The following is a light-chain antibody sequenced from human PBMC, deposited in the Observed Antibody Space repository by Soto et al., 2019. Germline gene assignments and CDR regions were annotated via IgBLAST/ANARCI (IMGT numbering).Light chain of an antibody. CDR2: DAS. CDR3: KQYDNYPT. J-gene: IGKJ1*01. Sequence: DIQMTQSPSSLSASVGDRVTITCQASQNINNYLAWYQQKPGRAPKLLIYDASSLETGVHSRFSGSGSGTEFTFTISRLQPEDIATYYCKQYDNYPTFGQGTRVDIK. V-gene: IGKV1-33*01. CDR1: QNINNY.